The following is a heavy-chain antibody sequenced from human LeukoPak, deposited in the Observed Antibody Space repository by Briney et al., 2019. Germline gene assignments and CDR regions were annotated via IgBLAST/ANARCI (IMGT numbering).Heavy chain of an antibody. CDR1: GGSISSYY. CDR2: IYYSGST. Sequence: SETLSLTWTVSGGSISSYYWSWIRQPPGKGLEWIGYIYYSGSTNYNPSLKSRVTISVDTSKNQFSLKLSSVTAADTAVYYCARQSTTVTSRFDYWGQGTLVTVSS. CDR3: ARQSTTVTSRFDY. J-gene: IGHJ4*02. V-gene: IGHV4-59*08. D-gene: IGHD4-17*01.